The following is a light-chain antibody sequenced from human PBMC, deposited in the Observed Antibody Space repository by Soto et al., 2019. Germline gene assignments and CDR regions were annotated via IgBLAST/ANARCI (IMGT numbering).Light chain of an antibody. V-gene: IGKV1-27*01. CDR3: QKYDRVPLT. Sequence: DIQMTQSPSYLSASVGDRVTITCRASQGIANYLAWYQQRPGKVPTLLIYAASTLHSGVPSRFSGSGSGTDFTLTISSLQPEDVATYYCQKYDRVPLTFGQGTRLEIK. J-gene: IGKJ5*01. CDR1: QGIANY. CDR2: AAS.